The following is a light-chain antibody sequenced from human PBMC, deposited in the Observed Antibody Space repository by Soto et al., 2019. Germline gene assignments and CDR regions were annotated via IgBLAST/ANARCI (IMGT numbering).Light chain of an antibody. J-gene: IGKJ5*01. V-gene: IGKV3-15*01. Sequence: RGMTQSHATLSVSPGERATPSCRASQTVISNLAWYQQKPGQAPRLLIYGASTRATGIPARFSGSGSGTDFTLTISRLEPEDFATYYCLQHDSFPPTFAQRTRLEI. CDR3: LQHDSFPPT. CDR2: GAS. CDR1: QTVISN.